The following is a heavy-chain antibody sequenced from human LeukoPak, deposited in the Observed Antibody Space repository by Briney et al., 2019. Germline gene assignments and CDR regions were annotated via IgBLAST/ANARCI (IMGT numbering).Heavy chain of an antibody. CDR3: AIGIADYYFDY. V-gene: IGHV4-39*01. J-gene: IGHJ4*02. CDR2: IYYSGST. Sequence: SETLSLTCAVYGGSLTNYYWSWIRQPPGKGLEWIGSIYYSGSTYYNPSLKSRVTISVDTSKNQFSLKLSSVTAADTAVYYCAIGIADYYFDYWGQGTLVTVSS. CDR1: GGSLTNYY. D-gene: IGHD6-13*01.